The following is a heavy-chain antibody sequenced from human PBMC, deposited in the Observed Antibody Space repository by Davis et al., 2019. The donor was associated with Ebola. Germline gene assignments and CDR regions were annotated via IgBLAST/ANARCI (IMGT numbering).Heavy chain of an antibody. V-gene: IGHV1-69*06. CDR3: ASVAFVRAYYGMDV. J-gene: IGHJ6*02. CDR2: IIPIFGTA. Sequence: AASVKVSCKASGGTFSSYAISWVRQAPGQGLEWMGGIIPIFGTANYAQKFQGRVTITADKSTSTAYIELSSLRSEDTAVYYCASVAFVRAYYGMDVWGQGTTVTVSS. CDR1: GGTFSSYA. D-gene: IGHD2-21*01.